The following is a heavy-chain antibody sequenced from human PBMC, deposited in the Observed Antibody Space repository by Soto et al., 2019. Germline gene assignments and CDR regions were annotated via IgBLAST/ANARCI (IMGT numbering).Heavy chain of an antibody. J-gene: IGHJ6*01. V-gene: IGHV3-48*01. D-gene: IGHD2-2*01. CDR1: GFTFSSYS. CDR3: ARDFGDIVVVPAADSEGYYYYYGMDV. CDR2: ISSSSSTI. Sequence: EVQLVESGGGLVQPGGSLRLSCAASGFTFSSYSMNWVRQAPGKGLEWVSYISSSSSTIYYADSVKGRFTISRDNAKNSLYLQMNSLRVEDTAVYYCARDFGDIVVVPAADSEGYYYYYGMDVW.